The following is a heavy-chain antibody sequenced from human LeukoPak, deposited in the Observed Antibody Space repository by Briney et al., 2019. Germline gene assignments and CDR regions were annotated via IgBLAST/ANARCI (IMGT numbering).Heavy chain of an antibody. CDR2: TYHSGST. D-gene: IGHD3-22*01. Sequence: SETLSLTCTVSGYSISSGYYWGWIRQPPGKGLEWIGSTYHSGSTYYNPSLKSRVTISVDTSKNQFSLKLSSVTAADTAVYYCARGGVVITSFDAFDIWGQGTMVTVSS. CDR3: ARGGVVITSFDAFDI. J-gene: IGHJ3*02. CDR1: GYSISSGYY. V-gene: IGHV4-38-2*02.